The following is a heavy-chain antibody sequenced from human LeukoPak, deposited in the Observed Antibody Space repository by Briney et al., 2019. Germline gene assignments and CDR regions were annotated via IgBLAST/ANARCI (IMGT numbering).Heavy chain of an antibody. CDR2: INPNSGGT. V-gene: IGHV1-2*02. CDR3: ARDRGIAVADHDAFDI. J-gene: IGHJ3*02. CDR1: GYTFTGYY. D-gene: IGHD6-19*01. Sequence: ASVKVSCKASGYTFTGYYMHWVRQAPGQGLEWMGWINPNSGGTNYAQKFKGRVTMTRDTSISAAYMELSRLRSDDTAVYYCARDRGIAVADHDAFDIWGQGTMVTVSS.